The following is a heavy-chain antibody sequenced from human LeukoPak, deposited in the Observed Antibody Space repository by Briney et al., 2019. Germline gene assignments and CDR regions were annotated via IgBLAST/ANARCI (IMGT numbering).Heavy chain of an antibody. D-gene: IGHD1-1*01. Sequence: SXXLSLTCAVYGGSFSGYYWSWIRQPPGKGVEWGGEINHRVTTNYHPSLTTRFPISLDTSKNHFSLNLSSVPAADTAVYYCASRFRNWSNRKTYYFDYWGQGTLVTVSS. V-gene: IGHV4-34*01. CDR3: ASRFRNWSNRKTYYFDY. J-gene: IGHJ4*02. CDR2: INHRVTT. CDR1: GGSFSGYY.